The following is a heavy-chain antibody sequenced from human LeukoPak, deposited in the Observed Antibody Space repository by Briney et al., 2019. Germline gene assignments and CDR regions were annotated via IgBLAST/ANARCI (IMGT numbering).Heavy chain of an antibody. D-gene: IGHD3-10*01. CDR2: INHSGYT. V-gene: IGHV4-34*01. Sequence: PSETLSLTCAVYGGSFSDHYWSWIRQPPGKGLEWIGEINHSGYTNYNPSLKSRVTISVDTSKKQISLNLSSVTAADTAVYYCARALGNVRGDTWGQGSLVTVSS. CDR3: ARALGNVRGDT. CDR1: GGSFSDHY. J-gene: IGHJ5*02.